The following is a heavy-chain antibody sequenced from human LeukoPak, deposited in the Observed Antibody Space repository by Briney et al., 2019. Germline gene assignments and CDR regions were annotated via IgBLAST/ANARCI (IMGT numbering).Heavy chain of an antibody. CDR1: GGSISSYY. D-gene: IGHD3-22*01. CDR2: IYYSGST. CDR3: ASHRSGYYLYGIDV. V-gene: IGHV4-59*08. J-gene: IGHJ6*02. Sequence: SETLSLTCTVSGGSISSYYWSWIRQPPGKGLEWIGYIYYSGSTNYNPSLKSRVTISVDTSKNQFSLKLSSVTAADTAVYYCASHRSGYYLYGIDVWGQGTTVTVSS.